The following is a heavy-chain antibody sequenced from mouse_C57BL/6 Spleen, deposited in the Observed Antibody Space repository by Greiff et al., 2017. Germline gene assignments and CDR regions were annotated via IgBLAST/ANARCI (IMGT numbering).Heavy chain of an antibody. D-gene: IGHD2-1*01. Sequence: VQLQQSGAELARPGASVKLSCKASGYTFTSYGISWVKQRTGQGLEWIGEIYPRSGNTYYNEKFKGQATLTADKSSSTAYMDLRSLTSEDSAVYFCARYYGNLYYAMDYWGQGTSVTVSS. CDR3: ARYYGNLYYAMDY. J-gene: IGHJ4*01. V-gene: IGHV1-81*01. CDR1: GYTFTSYG. CDR2: IYPRSGNT.